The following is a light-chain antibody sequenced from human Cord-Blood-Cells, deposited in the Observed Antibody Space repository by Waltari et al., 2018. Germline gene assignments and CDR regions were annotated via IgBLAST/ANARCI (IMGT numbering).Light chain of an antibody. CDR3: SSYTSSSTLV. V-gene: IGLV2-14*01. CDR1: SIDVGGYNY. Sequence: QSALTQPAPVSGSPGQSITFSCTATSIDVGGYNYVSWYQQHPGKAPKLMIYEVSNRPSGVSNRFSGSKSGNTASLTISGLQAEDEADYYCSSYTSSSTLVFGTGTKVTVL. J-gene: IGLJ1*01. CDR2: EVS.